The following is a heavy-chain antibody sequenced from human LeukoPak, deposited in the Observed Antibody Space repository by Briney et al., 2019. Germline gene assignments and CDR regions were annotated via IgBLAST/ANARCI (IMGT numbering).Heavy chain of an antibody. CDR1: GGSISSYY. J-gene: IGHJ3*02. V-gene: IGHV4-59*13. CDR3: ASETYYYDSSAYYYNAFDI. D-gene: IGHD3-22*01. Sequence: SETLSLTCTVSGGSISSYYWNWLRQPPGKGLEWIGYLYYSGITSYNPSLQSRVTISVDTSKNQFSLKLRSVTAADTAVYYCASETYYYDSSAYYYNAFDIWGQGTMVTVSS. CDR2: LYYSGIT.